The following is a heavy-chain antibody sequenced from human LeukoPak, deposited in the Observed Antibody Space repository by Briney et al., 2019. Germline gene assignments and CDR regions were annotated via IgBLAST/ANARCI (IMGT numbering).Heavy chain of an antibody. J-gene: IGHJ4*02. Sequence: ASVKVSCKASGGTFSSYAISWVRQAPGQGLEWMGIINPSGGSTSYAQKFQGRVTMTRDTSTSTVYMELSSLRSEDTAVYYCARGPITMIVVVIMGLDYWGQGTLVTVSS. D-gene: IGHD3-22*01. V-gene: IGHV1-46*01. CDR2: INPSGGST. CDR1: GGTFSSYA. CDR3: ARGPITMIVVVIMGLDY.